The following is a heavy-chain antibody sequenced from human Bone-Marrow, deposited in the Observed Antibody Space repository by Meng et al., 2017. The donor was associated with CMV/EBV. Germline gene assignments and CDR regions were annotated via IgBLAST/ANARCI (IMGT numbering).Heavy chain of an antibody. D-gene: IGHD3-10*01. J-gene: IGHJ4*02. CDR2: INPNSGGT. Sequence: ASVKVSCKASGYIFTGYYIYWVRQAPGQGLEWMGWINPNSGGTNYAQKFQGRVTMTRDTSISTAYMELSRLRSDDTAVYYCATLGGPMGRGYFDYWGQGTRVTVSS. CDR3: ATLGGPMGRGYFDY. CDR1: GYIFTGYY. V-gene: IGHV1-2*02.